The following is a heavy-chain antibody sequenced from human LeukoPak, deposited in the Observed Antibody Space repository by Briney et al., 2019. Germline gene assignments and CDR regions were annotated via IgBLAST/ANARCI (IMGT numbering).Heavy chain of an antibody. V-gene: IGHV1-2*02. CDR1: GYTFTGYY. J-gene: IGHJ5*02. Sequence: GASVKVSCKASGYTFTGYYMHWVRQAPGQGLEWMGWINPNSGDTNYAQKFQGRVTMTRDTSISTAYMELSRLRSDDTAVYYCARVRRGYCSSTSCYWYGPNWFDPWGQGTLVTVSS. CDR3: ARVRRGYCSSTSCYWYGPNWFDP. D-gene: IGHD2-2*01. CDR2: INPNSGDT.